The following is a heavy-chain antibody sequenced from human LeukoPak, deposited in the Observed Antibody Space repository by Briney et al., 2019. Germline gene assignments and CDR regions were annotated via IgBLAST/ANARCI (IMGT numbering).Heavy chain of an antibody. D-gene: IGHD2-21*02. CDR3: ATNAYCGGDCYSGEAWFDP. CDR1: GGSFSGYY. CDR2: INHSGST. Sequence: SETLSLTRAVYGGSFSGYYWSWIRQPPGKGLEWIGEINHSGSTNYNPSLKSRVTISVDTSKNQFSLKLSSVTTADTAVYYCATNAYCGGDCYSGEAWFDPWGQGTLVTVSS. J-gene: IGHJ5*02. V-gene: IGHV4-34*01.